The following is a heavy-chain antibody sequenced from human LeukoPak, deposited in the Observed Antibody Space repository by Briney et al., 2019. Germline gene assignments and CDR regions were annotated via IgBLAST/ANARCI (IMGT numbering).Heavy chain of an antibody. J-gene: IGHJ3*02. D-gene: IGHD2-15*01. CDR2: IKSKTDGGTA. CDR1: GFTFSDAR. V-gene: IGHV3-15*01. Sequence: PGGSLRLSCAASGFTFSDARMSWVRQAPGKGLEWVGRIKSKTDGGTADYAAPVKGRFTISRDDSKNTLYLQMNSLKTEDTAVYYCTTDLELGREDIVVVVAAKQDAFDIWGQGTMVTVSS. CDR3: TTDLELGREDIVVVVAAKQDAFDI.